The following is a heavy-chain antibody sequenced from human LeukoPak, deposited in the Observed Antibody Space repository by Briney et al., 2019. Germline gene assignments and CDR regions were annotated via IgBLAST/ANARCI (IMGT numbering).Heavy chain of an antibody. D-gene: IGHD5-18*01. CDR1: GFTFSSYW. Sequence: PGGSLRLSCAASGFTFSSYWMHWVRHTPGKGLVWVSRIKGDGSSTSYADSVKGRFTISRDNAKNTLYLQMNSLRAEDTAVYYCARDGYSFGHDFDYWGQGTLVIVSS. J-gene: IGHJ4*02. CDR3: ARDGYSFGHDFDY. CDR2: IKGDGSST. V-gene: IGHV3-74*01.